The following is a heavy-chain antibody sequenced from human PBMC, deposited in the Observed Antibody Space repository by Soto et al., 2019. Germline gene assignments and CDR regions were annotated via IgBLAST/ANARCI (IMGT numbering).Heavy chain of an antibody. D-gene: IGHD6-6*01. V-gene: IGHV4-59*13. J-gene: IGHJ4*02. CDR3: ARVSGDPTSKIAARAGKYDY. CDR1: GDSISSYY. Sequence: PSETLSLTCTVSGDSISSYYLSWIRQPPGKGLEWIGYISYSGNTNYNPSLKSRVTISVDTSKNHFSLKLSSVTAADTAVYYCARVSGDPTSKIAARAGKYDYWGQGTLVTVSS. CDR2: ISYSGNT.